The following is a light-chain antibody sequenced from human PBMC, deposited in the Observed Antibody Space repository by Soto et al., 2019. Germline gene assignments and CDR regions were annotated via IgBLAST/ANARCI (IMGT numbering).Light chain of an antibody. CDR2: EDN. J-gene: IGLJ3*02. CDR3: QSYDSSNFWV. CDR1: SGSIASNY. V-gene: IGLV6-57*01. Sequence: NFMLTQPHSVSESPGKTVTISCTRSSGSIASNYVQWYQQRPGSSPTTVIYEDNQRPSGVPDRFSGSIDSSSNSASLTIPGLKTEDEADYYCQSYDSSNFWVFGGGTKLTVL.